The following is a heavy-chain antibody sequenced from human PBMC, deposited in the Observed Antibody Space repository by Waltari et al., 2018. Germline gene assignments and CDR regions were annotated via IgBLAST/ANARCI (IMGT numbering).Heavy chain of an antibody. Sequence: QVQLQQWGAGLLKPSETLSLTCAVYGGSFSGYYWSWIRQPPGKGREWIGEINHSGSTNYNPSLKSRVTISVDTSKNQVSLKLSSVTAADTAVYYCARSMTTVTTLDYWGQGTLVTVSS. CDR1: GGSFSGYY. D-gene: IGHD4-17*01. V-gene: IGHV4-34*01. CDR3: ARSMTTVTTLDY. J-gene: IGHJ4*02. CDR2: INHSGST.